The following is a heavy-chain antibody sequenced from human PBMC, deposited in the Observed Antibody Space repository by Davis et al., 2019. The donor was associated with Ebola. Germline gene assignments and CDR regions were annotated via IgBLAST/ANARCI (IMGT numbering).Heavy chain of an antibody. J-gene: IGHJ6*02. CDR3: VKVGVATITGWYGMDA. D-gene: IGHD5-12*01. CDR1: GFTFSTYW. V-gene: IGHV3-7*03. Sequence: GESLKISCAASGFTFSTYWMTWVRQAPGKGLEWVANIKQDGSDKFYVDSAKGRFTISRDNSRNNLYLEMNILRAEDTAVYYCVKVGVATITGWYGMDAWGRGTTVTVSS. CDR2: IKQDGSDK.